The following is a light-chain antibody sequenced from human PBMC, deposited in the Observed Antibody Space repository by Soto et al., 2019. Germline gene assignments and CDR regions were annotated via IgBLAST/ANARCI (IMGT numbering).Light chain of an antibody. CDR1: QSVSSN. CDR2: GAS. Sequence: EIVMTQSPATLSVSPGETATLSCRASQSVSSNLAWYQQKPGQAPSLLIYGASTRATDIPPRFSGSGSGTGFTLTITSLQSEDFAVHYCQQYKNWPPLTFGGGTKVDI. V-gene: IGKV3-15*01. CDR3: QQYKNWPPLT. J-gene: IGKJ4*01.